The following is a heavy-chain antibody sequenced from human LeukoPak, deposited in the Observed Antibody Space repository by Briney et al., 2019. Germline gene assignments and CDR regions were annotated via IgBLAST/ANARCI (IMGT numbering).Heavy chain of an antibody. CDR1: GFTFSSYW. D-gene: IGHD6-13*01. Sequence: PGGSLRLSCAASGFTFSSYWMHWARQAPGKGLVWVSRINSDGSSTSYADSVKGRFTISRDNAKNSLYLQMNSLRAEDTALYYCAKGLRGSSWTDYYFDYWGQGTLVTVSS. CDR3: AKGLRGSSWTDYYFDY. J-gene: IGHJ4*02. V-gene: IGHV3-74*01. CDR2: INSDGSST.